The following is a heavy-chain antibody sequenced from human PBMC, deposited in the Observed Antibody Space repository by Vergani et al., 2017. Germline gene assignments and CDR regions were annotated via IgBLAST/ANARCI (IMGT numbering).Heavy chain of an antibody. Sequence: QVQLVESGGGVVQPGRSLRLSCAASGFTFSNYGMHWVRQAPGKGLEWVAVISYDGSNKYYADSVKGRFTISRDNSKNTLYLQMNSLRAEDTAMYYCASAHGYYDILVGSVGAFDIWGQGTMVTVSS. CDR2: ISYDGSNK. D-gene: IGHD3-9*01. J-gene: IGHJ3*02. V-gene: IGHV3-30*03. CDR3: ASAHGYYDILVGSVGAFDI. CDR1: GFTFSNYG.